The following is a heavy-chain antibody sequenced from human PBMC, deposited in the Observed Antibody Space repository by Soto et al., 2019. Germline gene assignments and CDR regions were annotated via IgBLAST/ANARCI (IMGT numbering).Heavy chain of an antibody. CDR2: IIPIFGTA. CDR3: ARDGTPAAIVAKELYYYYGMDV. V-gene: IGHV1-69*13. J-gene: IGHJ6*02. CDR1: GGTFSSYA. D-gene: IGHD3-16*02. Sequence: SVKVSCKASGGTFSSYAISWVRQAPGQGLEWMGGIIPIFGTASYAQKFQGRVTITADESTSTAYMELSSLRSEDTAVYYCARDGTPAAIVAKELYYYYGMDVWGQGTTVTVSS.